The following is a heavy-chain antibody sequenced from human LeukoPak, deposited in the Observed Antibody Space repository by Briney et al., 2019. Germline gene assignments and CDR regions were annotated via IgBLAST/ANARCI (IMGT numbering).Heavy chain of an antibody. D-gene: IGHD3-3*01. CDR3: ARVTTRITIFGVVTPTGFDY. Sequence: SETLSLTCAVYGGSFSGYYWSWIRLPPGKGLEWIGEINHSGSTNYNPSLKSRVTISVDTSKNQFSLKLSSVTAADTAVYYCARVTTRITIFGVVTPTGFDYWGQGTLVTVSS. V-gene: IGHV4-34*01. J-gene: IGHJ4*02. CDR1: GGSFSGYY. CDR2: INHSGST.